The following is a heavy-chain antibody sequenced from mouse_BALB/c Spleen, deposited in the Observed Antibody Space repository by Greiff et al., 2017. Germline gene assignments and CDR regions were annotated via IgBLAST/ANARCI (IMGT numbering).Heavy chain of an antibody. J-gene: IGHJ4*01. CDR3: AREGDHPLAMDY. CDR1: GFTFSSYA. D-gene: IGHD2-13*01. CDR2: ISSGGST. V-gene: IGHV5-6-5*01. Sequence: EVQVVESGGGLVKPGGSLKLSCAASGFTFSSYAMSWVRQTPEKRLEWVASISSGGSTSYPDSVKGRFTISRDNARNILYLQRSSRWSEDTAMYYCAREGDHPLAMDYWGQGTSVTVSA.